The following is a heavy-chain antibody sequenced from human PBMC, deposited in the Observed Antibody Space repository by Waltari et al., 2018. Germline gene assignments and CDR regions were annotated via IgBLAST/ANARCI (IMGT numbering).Heavy chain of an antibody. CDR2: IYYSGST. CDR1: GGSISSSSYY. D-gene: IGHD1-20*01. J-gene: IGHJ4*02. Sequence: QLQLLESGPGLVKPSETLSLTCPVSGGSISSSSYYWGWIRQPPGKGLEWIGSIYYSGSTYYNPSLKSRVTISVDTSKNQFSLKLSSVTAADTAVYYCATMITGTFSLLDYWGQGTLVTVSS. CDR3: ATMITGTFSLLDY. V-gene: IGHV4-39*07.